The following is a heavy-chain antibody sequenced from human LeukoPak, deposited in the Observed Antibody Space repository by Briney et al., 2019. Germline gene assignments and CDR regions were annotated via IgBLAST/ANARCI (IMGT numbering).Heavy chain of an antibody. V-gene: IGHV1-8*02. D-gene: IGHD3-16*01. CDR3: ARGVSRGVDY. CDR1: GYIFTNYD. J-gene: IGHJ4*02. CDR2: VSTDSGNS. Sequence: ASVKVSCKASGYIFTNYDINWVRQATGQGLEWLGWVSTDSGNSDSAQKFQGRITLTRDTSISTVFLELRNLRSDDTAVYYCARGVSRGVDYWGQGTLVTVSS.